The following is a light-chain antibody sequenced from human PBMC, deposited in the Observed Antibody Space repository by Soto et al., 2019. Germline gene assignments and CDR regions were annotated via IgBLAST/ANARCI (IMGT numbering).Light chain of an antibody. CDR2: DAS. Sequence: EVVLTQSPATLSLNPGERATLSCRASQSVSSYLAWYQQKPGQAPRLLIYDASTRATGIPDRFSGGGSGTEFTLTISSLQSEDFVVYYCQQYNSWPPITFGQGTRLEIK. J-gene: IGKJ5*01. CDR3: QQYNSWPPIT. V-gene: IGKV3-15*01. CDR1: QSVSSY.